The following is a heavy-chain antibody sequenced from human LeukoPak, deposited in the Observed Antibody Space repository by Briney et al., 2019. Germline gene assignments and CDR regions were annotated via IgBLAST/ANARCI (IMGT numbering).Heavy chain of an antibody. Sequence: SETLSLTCTVSGGSISSYYWSWIRQPPGQGLEWIGYINYSGSTNYNPSLKTRVTISVDTSKNQFSLKLSSVTAADTAVYYCARSPTYYDILTGYSPVAYFDYWGQGTLVTVSS. CDR3: ARSPTYYDILTGYSPVAYFDY. CDR1: GGSISSYY. V-gene: IGHV4-59*01. CDR2: INYSGST. D-gene: IGHD3-9*01. J-gene: IGHJ4*02.